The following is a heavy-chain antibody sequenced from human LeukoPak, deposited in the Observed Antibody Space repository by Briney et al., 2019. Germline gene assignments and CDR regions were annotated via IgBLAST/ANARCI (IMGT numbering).Heavy chain of an antibody. Sequence: GGSLRLSCAASGFTFSSYSMNWVRQAPGKGLEWVSSISSSSSYIYYADSVKGRFTISRDNAKNSLYLQMNSLRAEDTAVYYCAKGTWIQLWSFDYWGQGTLVTVSS. CDR3: AKGTWIQLWSFDY. CDR1: GFTFSSYS. CDR2: ISSSSSYI. V-gene: IGHV3-21*01. D-gene: IGHD5-18*01. J-gene: IGHJ4*02.